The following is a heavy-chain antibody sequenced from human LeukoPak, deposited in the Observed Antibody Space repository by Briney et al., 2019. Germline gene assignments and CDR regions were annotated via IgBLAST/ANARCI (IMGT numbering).Heavy chain of an antibody. CDR2: TYYRSTWYN. D-gene: IGHD2-2*01. J-gene: IGHJ5*02. CDR3: ARRLTQYDCFDP. Sequence: SQTLSLTCAISGEGPSGNSVTGNWSRQSPSGGLGWLGRTYYRSTWYNDYAVSVRGRITVNPDTSKNQFSLHLNSVTPEDTAVYYCARRLTQYDCFDPWGQGILVTVSS. V-gene: IGHV6-1*01. CDR1: GEGPSGNSVT.